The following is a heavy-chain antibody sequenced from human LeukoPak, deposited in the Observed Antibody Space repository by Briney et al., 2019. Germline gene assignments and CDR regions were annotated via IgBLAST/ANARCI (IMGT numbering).Heavy chain of an antibody. Sequence: SGTLSLTCSVYGGSFSGYYWSWIRQPPGKGLEWIGEINHSGSTNYNPSLKSRVTISVDTSKNQFSLRLSSVTAADTAVYYCARGGYSSGWALGDYYYYYGMDVWGQGTTATVSS. J-gene: IGHJ6*02. V-gene: IGHV4-34*01. D-gene: IGHD6-19*01. CDR2: INHSGST. CDR3: ARGGYSSGWALGDYYYYYGMDV. CDR1: GGSFSGYY.